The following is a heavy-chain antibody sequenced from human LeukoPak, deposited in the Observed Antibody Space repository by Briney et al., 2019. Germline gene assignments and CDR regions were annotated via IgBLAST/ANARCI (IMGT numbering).Heavy chain of an antibody. V-gene: IGHV3-30*18. Sequence: GGSLRLSCAASGFTFSSYGMHWVRQAPGKGLEWVAVISYDGSNKYYADSVKGRFTISRDNSKNTLYLQMNSLRAEDTAVYYCAKEATTVTMYLAVAAFDIWGQGTMVTVSS. CDR1: GFTFSSYG. J-gene: IGHJ3*02. CDR3: AKEATTVTMYLAVAAFDI. CDR2: ISYDGSNK. D-gene: IGHD4-17*01.